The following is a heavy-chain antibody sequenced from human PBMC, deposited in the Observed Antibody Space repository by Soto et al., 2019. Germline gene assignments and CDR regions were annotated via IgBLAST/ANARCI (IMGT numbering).Heavy chain of an antibody. V-gene: IGHV3-11*01. D-gene: IGHD3-10*01. J-gene: IGHJ4*02. Sequence: QVQLVESGGGLVKPGGSLRLSCTASGFTFTDHYMTWIRQAPGKGLEWVSYINSGGSKIYYADSVLGRFTISRDNAKNSVYLQMSSRIAEDTAIYYCARDIRGANWGQGTLVIVSS. CDR2: INSGGSKI. CDR3: ARDIRGAN. CDR1: GFTFTDHY.